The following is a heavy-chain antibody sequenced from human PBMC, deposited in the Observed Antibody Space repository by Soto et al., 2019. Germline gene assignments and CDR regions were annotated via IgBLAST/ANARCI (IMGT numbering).Heavy chain of an antibody. CDR1: GFTFSSYW. Sequence: GGSLRLSCAASGFTFSSYWMSWVRQAPGKGLEWVANIKQDGSEKYYVDSVKGRFTISRDNAKNSLYLQMNSLRAEDTAVYYCARDIRRLLWFGEFPELDYWGQGTLVTVSS. V-gene: IGHV3-7*01. CDR2: IKQDGSEK. CDR3: ARDIRRLLWFGEFPELDY. D-gene: IGHD3-10*01. J-gene: IGHJ4*02.